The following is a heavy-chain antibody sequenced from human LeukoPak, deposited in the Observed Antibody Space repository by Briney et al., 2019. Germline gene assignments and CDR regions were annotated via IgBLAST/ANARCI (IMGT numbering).Heavy chain of an antibody. V-gene: IGHV4-38-2*02. J-gene: IGHJ3*02. CDR1: GGSISSYY. CDR2: IYHSGST. CDR3: AREGNAGSGSSVAFDI. Sequence: SETLSLTCTVSGGSISSYYWGWIRQPPGKGLEWIGSIYHSGSTYHNPSLKSRVTISVDTSKNQFSLKLSSVTAADTAVYYCAREGNAGSGSSVAFDIWGQGTMVTVSS. D-gene: IGHD1-26*01.